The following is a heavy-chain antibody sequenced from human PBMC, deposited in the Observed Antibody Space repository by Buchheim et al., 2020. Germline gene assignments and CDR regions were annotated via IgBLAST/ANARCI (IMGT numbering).Heavy chain of an antibody. J-gene: IGHJ4*02. CDR3: AIHYDSSGYYLY. CDR2: IYYSGST. Sequence: QVQLQESGPGLVKPSETLSLTCTVSGGSISSYYWSWIRQPPGKGLEWIGYIYYSGSTNYNPSLKSRVTISVDTSKNQFSLKLSSVTAADTAVYYCAIHYDSSGYYLYWGQGTL. D-gene: IGHD3-22*01. V-gene: IGHV4-59*01. CDR1: GGSISSYY.